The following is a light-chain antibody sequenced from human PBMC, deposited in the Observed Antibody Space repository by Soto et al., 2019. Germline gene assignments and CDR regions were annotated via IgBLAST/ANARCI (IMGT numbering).Light chain of an antibody. V-gene: IGKV1-5*03. J-gene: IGKJ1*01. Sequence: DIQMTQSPSTLSGSVGDRVTITCRASQTISSWLVWYQQKPGKAPKLLIYKASTLKSGVPSRFSGSGSGTEYTLTISSLQPDDFATYYCQHYNSYSEAFGQGTKVDIK. CDR2: KAS. CDR1: QTISSW. CDR3: QHYNSYSEA.